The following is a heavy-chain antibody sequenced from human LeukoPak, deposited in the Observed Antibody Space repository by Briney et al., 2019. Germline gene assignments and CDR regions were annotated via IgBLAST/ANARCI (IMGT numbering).Heavy chain of an antibody. J-gene: IGHJ6*03. CDR3: ARTSLSDPSGHYYYMDV. Sequence: GGSLRLSCAASGFTFSSYGMTWVRQAPGKGLEWVSYISSSSSTIYYADSVKARFTISRDNSQNTVSLQLNNLRIEDTALYYCARTSLSDPSGHYYYMDVWGKGTTVTVSS. V-gene: IGHV3-48*01. CDR2: ISSSSSTI. D-gene: IGHD3-3*01. CDR1: GFTFSSYG.